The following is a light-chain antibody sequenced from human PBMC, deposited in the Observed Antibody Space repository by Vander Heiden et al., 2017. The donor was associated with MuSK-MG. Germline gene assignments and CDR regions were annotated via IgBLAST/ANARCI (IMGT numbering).Light chain of an antibody. CDR1: QSFVYSDGNTY. J-gene: IGKJ3*01. Sequence: DVVMTQSHLSLPVTLGQPASISCGSSQSFVYSDGNTYLKWFQQRPGQAPRGLIYKVSNRDSGVEDRFSGSGEGTDFTLKITSGEAEDVGFYYCMQGTQGHPLDPFGHGTKVDIK. V-gene: IGKV2-30*01. CDR2: KVS. CDR3: MQGTQGHPLDP.